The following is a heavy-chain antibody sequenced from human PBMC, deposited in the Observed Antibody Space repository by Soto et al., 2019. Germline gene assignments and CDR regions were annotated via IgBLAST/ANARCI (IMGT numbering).Heavy chain of an antibody. Sequence: QVQLQESGPGLVKPSQTLSLTCTVSGGSISSGDYYWSWIRQPPGKGLEWIGYIYYSGSTYYNPSLKSRVTIPVDTSKNPCALKLTSVTAADTAVYYCARASPVVTDVWGQGTTVTVSS. J-gene: IGHJ6*02. CDR3: ARASPVVTDV. D-gene: IGHD5-18*01. CDR1: GGSISSGDYY. V-gene: IGHV4-30-4*01. CDR2: IYYSGST.